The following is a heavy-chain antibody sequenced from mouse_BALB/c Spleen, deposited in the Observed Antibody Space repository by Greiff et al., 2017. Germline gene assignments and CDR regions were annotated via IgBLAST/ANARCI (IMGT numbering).Heavy chain of an antibody. CDR1: GYTFTSYN. Sequence: QVQLQQPGAELVKPGASVKMSCKASGYTFTSYNMHWVKQTPGQGLEWIGAIYPGNGDTSYNQKFKGKATLTADKSSSTAYMQLSSLTSEDSAVYYCARSADGYLDWYFDVWGAGTTVTVAS. CDR2: IYPGNGDT. J-gene: IGHJ1*01. V-gene: IGHV1-12*01. CDR3: ARSADGYLDWYFDV. D-gene: IGHD2-3*01.